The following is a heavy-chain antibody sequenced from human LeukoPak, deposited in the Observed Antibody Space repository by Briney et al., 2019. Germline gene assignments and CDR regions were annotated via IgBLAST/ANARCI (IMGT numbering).Heavy chain of an antibody. CDR2: IYYSGST. D-gene: IGHD3-10*01. Sequence: SETLSLTCTVSGGSISTYFWSWIRQPPGKGLEWIGYIYYSGSTNYNPSLKSRVTISVDTSKNQFSLKLSSVTAADTAVYYCARVGTYGSGSYLSWLDYWGQGTLVTVSS. J-gene: IGHJ4*02. CDR1: GGSISTYF. V-gene: IGHV4-59*01. CDR3: ARVGTYGSGSYLSWLDY.